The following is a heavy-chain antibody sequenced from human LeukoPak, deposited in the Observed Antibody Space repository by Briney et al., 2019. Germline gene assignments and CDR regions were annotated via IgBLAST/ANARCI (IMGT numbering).Heavy chain of an antibody. V-gene: IGHV4-30-2*01. D-gene: IGHD2-21*02. J-gene: IGHJ4*02. CDR2: IYHTGST. Sequence: PSQTLSLTCDVSGGSISSGLYSWSWIRQPLGKGLEWIGYIYHTGSTYYNPSLKSRVTISVDTSKNQFSLRLSSVTAADTAVYYCARVSYCGGDCPPTLDYWGQGTLVTVSS. CDR3: ARVSYCGGDCPPTLDY. CDR1: GGSISSGLYS.